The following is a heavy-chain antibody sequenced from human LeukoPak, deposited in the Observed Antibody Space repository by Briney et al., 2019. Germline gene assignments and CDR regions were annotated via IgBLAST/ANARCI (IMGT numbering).Heavy chain of an antibody. V-gene: IGHV1-46*01. CDR1: GYTFTSYY. Sequence: ASVKVSCKASGYTFTSYYMHWVRQAPGQGLEWMGIINPSGGSTSYAQKFQGRVTMTRDTSTSTVYMELSSLRSEDTAVYYCARATDYYDSSWPRGAFDIWGQGTMVTVSS. CDR2: INPSGGST. J-gene: IGHJ3*02. D-gene: IGHD3-22*01. CDR3: ARATDYYDSSWPRGAFDI.